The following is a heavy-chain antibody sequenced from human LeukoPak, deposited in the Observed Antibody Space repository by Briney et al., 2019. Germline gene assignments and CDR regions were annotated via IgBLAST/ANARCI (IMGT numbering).Heavy chain of an antibody. Sequence: ASVKVSCKAAGGTFSSYDINWVRQATGQGLERMGWMNPNSGNTGYAQKFQGRVTMTRNTSISTAYMELSSLRSEDTAVYYCASHPYYYDSSGYYYYYYYGMDVWGQGTTVTVSS. CDR3: ASHPYYYDSSGYYYYYYYGMDV. CDR2: MNPNSGNT. J-gene: IGHJ6*02. V-gene: IGHV1-8*02. D-gene: IGHD3-22*01. CDR1: GGTFSSYD.